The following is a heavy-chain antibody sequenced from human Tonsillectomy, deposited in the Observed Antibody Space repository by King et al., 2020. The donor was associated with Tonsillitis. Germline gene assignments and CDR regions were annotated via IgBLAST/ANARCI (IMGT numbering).Heavy chain of an antibody. CDR3: AREGDYGDYVFFD. CDR2: TYYRSKWCN. V-gene: IGHV6-1*01. D-gene: IGHD4-17*01. CDR1: GDSVSSNSVA. J-gene: IGHJ4*02. Sequence: VQLQQSGPGLVKPSQTLSLTCAISGDSVSSNSVAWNWIRQSPSRGLEWLGRTYYRSKWCNHYALSVKSRITINPDTSKNQFSLHLNSVTPEDTAVYYCAREGDYGDYVFFDWGQGTLVTVSS.